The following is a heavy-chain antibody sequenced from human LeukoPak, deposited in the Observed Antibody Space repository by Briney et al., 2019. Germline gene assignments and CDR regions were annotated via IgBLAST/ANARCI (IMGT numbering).Heavy chain of an antibody. CDR1: GFTFYNYA. J-gene: IGHJ1*01. Sequence: GGSLRLSCAGSGFTFYNYAMSWVRQAPGKGLEWVSAISGTGATTYYADSVKGRFAISRDNSKNTLYLQMSSLRAEDTAVYYCAKGPRQLRGGSPEYFQHWGQGTLVTVSS. D-gene: IGHD6-6*01. CDR2: ISGTGATT. V-gene: IGHV3-23*01. CDR3: AKGPRQLRGGSPEYFQH.